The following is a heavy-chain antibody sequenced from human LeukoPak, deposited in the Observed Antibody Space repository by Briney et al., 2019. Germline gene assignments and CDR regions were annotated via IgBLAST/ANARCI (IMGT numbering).Heavy chain of an antibody. D-gene: IGHD2-2*01. Sequence: TASETLSPPCAVYGGSFSGYYWNWVRQPPGKGLEWIGEINHSGSTNYNPSLKSRVTISVDTSKNQFSLKLSSVTAADTAVYYCARRVCSSTSCYPSDWGQGTLVTVSS. CDR1: GGSFSGYY. CDR2: INHSGST. V-gene: IGHV4-34*01. CDR3: ARRVCSSTSCYPSD. J-gene: IGHJ4*02.